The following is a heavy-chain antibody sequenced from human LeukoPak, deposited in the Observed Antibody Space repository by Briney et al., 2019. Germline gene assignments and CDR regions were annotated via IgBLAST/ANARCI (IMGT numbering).Heavy chain of an antibody. J-gene: IGHJ4*02. V-gene: IGHV3-74*01. CDR2: ISPTGSTT. Sequence: GGSLRLSCAASGFSFSGHWMHWARQLPGKGLVWVSRISPTGSTTSYADSVKGRFTVSRGNAKNTLYLQVNNLRAEDTAVYYCARGPSSNWSGLDFWGQGTLLTVSS. D-gene: IGHD6-13*01. CDR3: ARGPSSNWSGLDF. CDR1: GFSFSGHW.